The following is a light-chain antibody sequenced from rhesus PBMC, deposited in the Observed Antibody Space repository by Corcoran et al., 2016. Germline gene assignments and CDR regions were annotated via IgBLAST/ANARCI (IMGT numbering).Light chain of an antibody. CDR3: QQYTSAPLT. CDR1: QDISSW. J-gene: IGKJ4*01. V-gene: IGKV1-21*01. CDR2: KAS. Sequence: DIQMTQSPSSLSASVGDRVTITCRASQDISSWLAWYQQKPGNAPILLIHKASSLQSGVPSRFSGSGSGTDVTLTISSLQPEDFATYYCQQYTSAPLTFGGGTKMEIK.